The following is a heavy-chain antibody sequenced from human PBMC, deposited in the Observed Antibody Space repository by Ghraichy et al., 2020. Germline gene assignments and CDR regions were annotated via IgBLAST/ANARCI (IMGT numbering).Heavy chain of an antibody. CDR3: VKSVFGIAAVDPFDF. D-gene: IGHD6-13*01. CDR1: GFIFTNYG. V-gene: IGHV3-30*18. J-gene: IGHJ4*02. CDR2: ISNDERNT. Sequence: GGSLRLSCAASGFIFTNYGMHWVRQAPGKGLEWVAVISNDERNTYHTDSVKGRFTISRDNSKNTLYLQMNSLKTEDTAVYYCVKSVFGIAAVDPFDFWGQGALVTVSS.